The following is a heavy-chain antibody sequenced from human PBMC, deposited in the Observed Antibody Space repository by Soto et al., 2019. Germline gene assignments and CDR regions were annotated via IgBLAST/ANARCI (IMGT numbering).Heavy chain of an antibody. Sequence: GESLKISCKGSGYSFTSYWIGWVRQMPGKGLEWMGIIYPGDSDTRYSPSFQGQVTISADKSISTAYLQWSSLKASDTAMYYCARSIRTGYSSSWYRIAFDIWGQGTMVTVSS. D-gene: IGHD6-13*01. CDR2: IYPGDSDT. V-gene: IGHV5-51*01. J-gene: IGHJ3*02. CDR3: ARSIRTGYSSSWYRIAFDI. CDR1: GYSFTSYW.